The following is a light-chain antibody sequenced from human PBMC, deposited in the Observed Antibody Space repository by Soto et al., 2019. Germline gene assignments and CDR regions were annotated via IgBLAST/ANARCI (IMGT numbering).Light chain of an antibody. CDR1: QSIISNY. CDR2: GAS. V-gene: IGKV3D-20*02. J-gene: IGKJ4*01. Sequence: EIVLTQSPGTLSLSPGERSTLSCRASQSIISNYLAWYQQRPGQAPRLLIYGASSRATGITDNFSGSGSGTDFTLTISSLEPEDFAVYYCQQRSNWPLTFGGGTTGDIK. CDR3: QQRSNWPLT.